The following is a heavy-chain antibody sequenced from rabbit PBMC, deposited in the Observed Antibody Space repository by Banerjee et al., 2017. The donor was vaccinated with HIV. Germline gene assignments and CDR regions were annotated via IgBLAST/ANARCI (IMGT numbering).Heavy chain of an antibody. CDR1: GFSFSSYY. V-gene: IGHV1S45*01. CDR3: AKDLWYSLNL. Sequence: QEQLVESGGGLVKPEGSLTLTCTASGFSFSSYYMHWVRQAPGKGLEWIGCIYGGSGSAYYASWAKGRFTISKTSSTTVTLQMTSLTAADTATYFCAKDLWYSLNLWGQGTLVTVS. CDR2: IYGGSGSA. J-gene: IGHJ4*01. D-gene: IGHD7-1*01.